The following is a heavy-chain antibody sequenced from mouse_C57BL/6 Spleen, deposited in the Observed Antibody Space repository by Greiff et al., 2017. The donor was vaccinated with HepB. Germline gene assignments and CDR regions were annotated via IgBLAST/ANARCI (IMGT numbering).Heavy chain of an antibody. J-gene: IGHJ2*01. V-gene: IGHV1-9*01. CDR3: ARSINSLITTVVATGGFDY. CDR2: ILPGSGST. CDR1: GYTFTGYW. Sequence: VKLQESGAELMKPGASVKLSCKATGYTFTGYWIEWVKQRPGHGLEWIGEILPGSGSTNYNEKFKGKATFTADTSSNTAYMQLSSLTTEDSAIYYCARSINSLITTVVATGGFDYWGQGTTLTVSS. D-gene: IGHD1-1*01.